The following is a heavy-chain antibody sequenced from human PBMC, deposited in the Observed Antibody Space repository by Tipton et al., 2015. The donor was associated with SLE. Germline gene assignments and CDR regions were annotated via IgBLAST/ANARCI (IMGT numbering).Heavy chain of an antibody. J-gene: IGHJ5*02. V-gene: IGHV4-38-2*01. CDR3: ARTPRPPFSSSWYWFDP. CDR2: IHHIGGT. D-gene: IGHD6-13*01. Sequence: TLSLTCAVSGSSISSSYYWGWIRQPPGKGLEWVGEIHHIGGTKYSPSLNSRVTISIDTAKNQFSLKLISVTAADTAVYYCARTPRPPFSSSWYWFDPWGQGTLVTVSS. CDR1: GSSISSSYY.